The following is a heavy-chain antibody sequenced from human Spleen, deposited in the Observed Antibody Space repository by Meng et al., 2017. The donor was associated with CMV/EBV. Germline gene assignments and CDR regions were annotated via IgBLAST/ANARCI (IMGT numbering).Heavy chain of an antibody. CDR2: IHYSGST. CDR1: GGSISTYH. V-gene: IGHV4-59*01. CDR3: ARGGASGGNNPFDL. Sequence: SETLSLTCIVSGGSISTYHWSWIRQPPGKGLEWIGNIHYSGSTNYNPSLNSRVTISPDTSKNQFSLKVRSVTAADTAVYYCARGGASGGNNPFDLWGPGTMVTVSS. J-gene: IGHJ3*01. D-gene: IGHD1-26*01.